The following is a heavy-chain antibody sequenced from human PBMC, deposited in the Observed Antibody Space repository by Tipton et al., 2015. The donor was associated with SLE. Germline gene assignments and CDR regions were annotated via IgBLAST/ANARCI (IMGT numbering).Heavy chain of an antibody. J-gene: IGHJ3*02. D-gene: IGHD6-13*01. CDR2: ISSSGNTI. Sequence: SLRLSCVASGFTFSSYEMNWVRQAPGKGLEWVSYISSSGNTIYYADSVKGRFTISRDNAKNSLYLQMNSLRAEDTAVYYCAREGYSSSRGAFDIWGQGTMVTVSS. V-gene: IGHV3-48*03. CDR1: GFTFSSYE. CDR3: AREGYSSSRGAFDI.